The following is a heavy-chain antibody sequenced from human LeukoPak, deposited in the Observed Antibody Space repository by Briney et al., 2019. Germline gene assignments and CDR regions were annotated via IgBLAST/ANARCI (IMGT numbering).Heavy chain of an antibody. CDR2: ISSSSSYI. D-gene: IGHD6-13*01. Sequence: PGGSLRLSCAASGFTFSSYAMNWVRQAPGKGLEWVSSISSSSSYIYYADSVKGRFTISRDNAKNSLYLQMNSLRAEDTAVYYCAREDSSWPFFDYWGQGTLVTVSS. CDR1: GFTFSSYA. V-gene: IGHV3-21*01. J-gene: IGHJ4*02. CDR3: AREDSSWPFFDY.